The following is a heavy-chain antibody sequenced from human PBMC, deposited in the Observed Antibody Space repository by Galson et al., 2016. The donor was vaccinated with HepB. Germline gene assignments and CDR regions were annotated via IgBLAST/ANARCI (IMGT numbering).Heavy chain of an antibody. CDR1: GFSISIYS. Sequence: SLRLSCAASGFSISIYSMSWVRQAPGKGLEWVSAIRGSGTGTSYTDSVTGRFTISRDNSKNTLYLHMNSLRAEDPAVYYCAKLSLVGYNRGWEGSFDIWGRGTIVTVSS. D-gene: IGHD6-19*01. V-gene: IGHV3-23*01. CDR3: AKLSLVGYNRGWEGSFDI. J-gene: IGHJ3*02. CDR2: IRGSGTGT.